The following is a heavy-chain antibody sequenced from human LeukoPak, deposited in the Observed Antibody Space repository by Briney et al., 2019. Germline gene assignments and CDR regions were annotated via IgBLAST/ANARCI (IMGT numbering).Heavy chain of an antibody. Sequence: GGSLRLSCAASGFTFSSYAMSWVRQAPGKGLEWVSAISGSGGSTYYADSVKGRFTISRDNSKNKLYLQMNSLRAEGTAVYYCARAPSIAAPNWFDPWGQGTLVTVSS. V-gene: IGHV3-23*01. CDR1: GFTFSSYA. J-gene: IGHJ5*02. CDR3: ARAPSIAAPNWFDP. D-gene: IGHD6-6*01. CDR2: ISGSGGST.